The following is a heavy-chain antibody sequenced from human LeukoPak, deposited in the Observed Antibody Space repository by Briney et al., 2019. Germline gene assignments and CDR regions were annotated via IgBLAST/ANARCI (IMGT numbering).Heavy chain of an antibody. CDR3: ARVGSLSRGRNWFDP. Sequence: SETLSLTCSVSGDSISSFISTSYCSWIRQSAGKGLEWIGRISTSGSTNYNPSLKSRVTMSVDTSKNQFSLKLSSVTAADTAVYYCARVGSLSRGRNWFDPWGQGTLVTVSS. V-gene: IGHV4-4*07. D-gene: IGHD6-13*01. CDR1: GDSISSFISTSY. J-gene: IGHJ5*02. CDR2: ISTSGST.